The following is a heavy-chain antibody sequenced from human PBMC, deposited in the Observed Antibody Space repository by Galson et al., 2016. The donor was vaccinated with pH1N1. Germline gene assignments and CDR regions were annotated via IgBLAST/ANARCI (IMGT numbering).Heavy chain of an antibody. CDR1: GGSFSGHY. D-gene: IGHD6-19*01. CDR3: ARHSTSGFPGIEVAARRRPFDI. J-gene: IGHJ3*02. CDR2: ISHSGRS. V-gene: IGHV4-34*01. Sequence: LSLTCALYGGSFSGHYWSWIRQSPGKGLEWIGEISHSGRSDYNPSLEGRVTVSIDTSMNQFSLNLMSVAAADPAVYYCARHSTSGFPGIEVAARRRPFDIWGPGTMVIASS.